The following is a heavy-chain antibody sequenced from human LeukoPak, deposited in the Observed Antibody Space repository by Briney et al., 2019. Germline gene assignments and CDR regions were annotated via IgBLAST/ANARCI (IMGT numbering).Heavy chain of an antibody. V-gene: IGHV3-23*01. J-gene: IGHJ5*02. Sequence: GGSLRLSCAASGFTFNNYAMSWVRQAPGKGLEWVSTISGSGGSTYYADSVKGRFTISRDNSKNTLYLQMNSLRADDTAVYYCAKTQGYYDAWGQGALVTVSS. CDR3: AKTQGYYDA. CDR2: ISGSGGST. D-gene: IGHD2-15*01. CDR1: GFTFNNYA.